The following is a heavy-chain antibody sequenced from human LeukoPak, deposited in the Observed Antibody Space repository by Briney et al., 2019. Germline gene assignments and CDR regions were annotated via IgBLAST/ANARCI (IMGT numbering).Heavy chain of an antibody. Sequence: GGSLRLSCAASGFTFNNYAIHRVRQAPGKGLEWVAVISYDGNKKYYADSVRGRFTISRDNSNYTLFLHMNSLRAEDMAVYYCARGRGSTSSYFDYWGQGTLVTVSS. V-gene: IGHV3-30*04. CDR3: ARGRGSTSSYFDY. J-gene: IGHJ4*02. CDR2: ISYDGNKK. CDR1: GFTFNNYA. D-gene: IGHD2-2*01.